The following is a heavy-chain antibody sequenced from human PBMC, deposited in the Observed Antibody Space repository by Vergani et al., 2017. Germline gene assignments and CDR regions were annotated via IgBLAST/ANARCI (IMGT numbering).Heavy chain of an antibody. CDR3: ARDLFYYDSSGYYSGFFDY. D-gene: IGHD3-22*01. J-gene: IGHJ4*02. Sequence: QVQLVESGGGLVKPGGSLRLSCAASGFTFSDHYMSWVRQAPGKGLEWISYMSSGDSIYYADSVKGRFTISRDNAKNSLYLQMNSLRAEDTAVYYCARDLFYYDSSGYYSGFFDYWGQGTLVTVSS. CDR2: MSSGDSI. V-gene: IGHV3-11*04. CDR1: GFTFSDHY.